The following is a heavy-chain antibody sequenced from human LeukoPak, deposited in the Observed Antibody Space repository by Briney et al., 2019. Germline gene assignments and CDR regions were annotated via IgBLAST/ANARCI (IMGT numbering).Heavy chain of an antibody. CDR3: ARRYDYGTFDP. CDR1: GFTFSDYY. CDR2: ISSSGSTI. D-gene: IGHD4-17*01. Sequence: GGSLRLSCAASGFTFSDYYMSWIRQAPGKGLERVSYISSSGSTIYYADSVKGRFTISRDNAKNSLYLQMNSLRAEDTAVYYCARRYDYGTFDPWGQGTLVTVSS. V-gene: IGHV3-11*01. J-gene: IGHJ5*02.